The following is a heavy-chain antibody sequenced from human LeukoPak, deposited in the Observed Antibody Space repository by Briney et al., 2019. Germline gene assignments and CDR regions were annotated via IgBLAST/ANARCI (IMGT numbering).Heavy chain of an antibody. CDR1: GFTFSDYY. V-gene: IGHV3-23*01. D-gene: IGHD1-20*01. CDR3: AKVRTNWNDADFDY. J-gene: IGHJ4*02. CDR2: ISGSGGST. Sequence: GGXLRLSCAASGFTFSDYYMSWLRQAPGKGLEWVSAISGSGGSTYYADSVKGRFTISRDNSKNTLYLQMNSLRAEDTAVYYCAKVRTNWNDADFDYGGQGTLVTVSS.